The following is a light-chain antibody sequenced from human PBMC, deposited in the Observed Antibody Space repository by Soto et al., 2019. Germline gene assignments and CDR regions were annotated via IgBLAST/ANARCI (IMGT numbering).Light chain of an antibody. V-gene: IGLV2-8*01. CDR3: CSYAGSYSYV. Sequence: QSVLTQPPSASGSPGQSVTISCTGTSSDIGAYIYVSWYQQHPGKAPKLMISEVSRRPSGVPERFSGSKSGNTASLTISGLQAEDEADYYCCSYAGSYSYVFGTGTKVTVL. J-gene: IGLJ1*01. CDR1: SSDIGAYIY. CDR2: EVS.